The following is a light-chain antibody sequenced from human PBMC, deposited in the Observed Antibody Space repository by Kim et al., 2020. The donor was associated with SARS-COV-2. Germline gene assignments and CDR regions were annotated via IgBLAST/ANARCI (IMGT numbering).Light chain of an antibody. Sequence: DVPMTQSPSSLSASVGDRVTITCRASQDINTYLAWYQQKAGKVTKLLISAVSALQSGVPSRFSGSGSGTDFTLTISSLQPEDVATYYCQKYNRDPWTFGQGTKVDIK. CDR3: QKYNRDPWT. J-gene: IGKJ1*01. V-gene: IGKV1-27*01. CDR1: QDINTY. CDR2: AVS.